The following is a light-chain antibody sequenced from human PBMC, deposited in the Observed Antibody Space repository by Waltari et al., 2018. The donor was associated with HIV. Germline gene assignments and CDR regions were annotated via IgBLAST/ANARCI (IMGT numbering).Light chain of an antibody. Sequence: PGERATLACRASQSASGSYLAWSQQKPGQAPRLLIYDASTRATGIPDRFSGSGSGTDFTLTISRLEPEDCAVYYCQHYGTSRTWTFGQGTRVEIK. CDR1: QSASGSY. J-gene: IGKJ1*01. CDR3: QHYGTSRTWT. V-gene: IGKV3-20*01. CDR2: DAS.